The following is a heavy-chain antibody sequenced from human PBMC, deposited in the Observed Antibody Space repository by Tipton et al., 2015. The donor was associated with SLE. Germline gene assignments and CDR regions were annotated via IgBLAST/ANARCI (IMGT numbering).Heavy chain of an antibody. J-gene: IGHJ4*02. V-gene: IGHV4-31*03. CDR3: ASNYYGSGRGGYYFDY. Sequence: TLSLTCTVSGGSISSGGYYWSWIRQHPGKGLEWIGYIYTSGSTNYNPSLKSRVTISVDTSKNQFSLKLSSVTAADTAVYYCASNYYGSGRGGYYFDYWGQGTLVTVSS. CDR1: GGSISSGGYY. CDR2: IYTSGST. D-gene: IGHD3-10*01.